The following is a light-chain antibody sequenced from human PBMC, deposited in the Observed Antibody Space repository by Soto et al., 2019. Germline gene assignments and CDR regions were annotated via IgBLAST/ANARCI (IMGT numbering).Light chain of an antibody. J-gene: IGKJ4*01. Sequence: EIVLTQSPGTLSLCPGERATLSCRASQSVSSSYLAWYQQKPGQAPRLLIYGASSRATGIPARFSGSGSGTDFTLTISSLEPEDFAVYYCQQRNNWPLTFGGGTKVDIK. V-gene: IGKV3D-20*02. CDR2: GAS. CDR3: QQRNNWPLT. CDR1: QSVSSSY.